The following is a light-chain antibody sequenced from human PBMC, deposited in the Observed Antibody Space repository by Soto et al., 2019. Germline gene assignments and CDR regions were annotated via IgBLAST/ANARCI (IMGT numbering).Light chain of an antibody. Sequence: EIVVSQSPATLSVSAGEGATLSRRAGQSVSSSYLAWYHQKPGQAPRLLIYAASSRATGIPDRFSGSGSATDLTLTISRLEPEDFVVYYCQQYGSSPLSFGGGTKVDI. J-gene: IGKJ4*01. CDR1: QSVSSSY. CDR3: QQYGSSPLS. V-gene: IGKV3-20*01. CDR2: AAS.